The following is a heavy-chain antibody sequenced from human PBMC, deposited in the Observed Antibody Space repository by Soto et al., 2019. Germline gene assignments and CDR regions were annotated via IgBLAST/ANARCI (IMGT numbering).Heavy chain of an antibody. J-gene: IGHJ4*02. CDR3: AKSWAVVAAKGYYFDY. Sequence: GGSLRLSCAASGFTFSSYAMSWVRQAPGKGLEWVSAISGSGGSTYYADSVKGRFTISRDNSKNTLYLQMNSLRAEDTAVYYCAKSWAVVAAKGYYFDYWGQGTLVTVSS. V-gene: IGHV3-23*01. D-gene: IGHD2-15*01. CDR1: GFTFSSYA. CDR2: ISGSGGST.